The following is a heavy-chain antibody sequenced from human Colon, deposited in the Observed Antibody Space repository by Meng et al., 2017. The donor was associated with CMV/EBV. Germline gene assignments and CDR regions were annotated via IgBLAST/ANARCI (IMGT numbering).Heavy chain of an antibody. CDR3: AHTYDILAGHRFDY. CDR1: WFSLSTCGVG. J-gene: IGHJ4*02. D-gene: IGHD3-9*01. V-gene: IGHV2-5*02. CDR2: IFWDDDQ. Sequence: SWFSLSTCGVGVAWIRQPPGRALEWLAVIFWDDDQRYSPSLKNRLTLTKDTSKNQVVLTMTNMDPVDTATYFCAHTYDILAGHRFDYWGQGTLVTVSS.